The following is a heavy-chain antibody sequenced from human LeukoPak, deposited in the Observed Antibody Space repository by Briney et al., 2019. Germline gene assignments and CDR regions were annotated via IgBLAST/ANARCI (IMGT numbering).Heavy chain of an antibody. V-gene: IGHV1-46*01. CDR3: ARDLEATYYYGSGSFDY. CDR2: INPSGGST. J-gene: IGHJ4*02. CDR1: GYTFTGYY. Sequence: GASVKVSCKASGYTFTGYYMHWVRQAPGQGLEWMGIINPSGGSTSYAQKFQGRVTMTRDTSTSTVYMELSSLRSEDTAVYYCARDLEATYYYGSGSFDYWGQGTLVTVSS. D-gene: IGHD3-10*01.